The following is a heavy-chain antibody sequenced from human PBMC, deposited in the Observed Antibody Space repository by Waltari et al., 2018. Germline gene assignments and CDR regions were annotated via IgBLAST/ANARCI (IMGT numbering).Heavy chain of an antibody. CDR3: ARDPGKQWLVWYYFDY. CDR1: GYTFTGYY. Sequence: QVQLVQSGAEVKKPGASVKVSCKASGYTFTGYYMHWVRQAPGQGLEWMGRINPNSGGTNYAQKFQGRVTMTRDTSISTAYMELSRLRSDDTAVYYCARDPGKQWLVWYYFDYWGQGTLVTVSS. CDR2: INPNSGGT. V-gene: IGHV1-2*06. J-gene: IGHJ4*02. D-gene: IGHD6-19*01.